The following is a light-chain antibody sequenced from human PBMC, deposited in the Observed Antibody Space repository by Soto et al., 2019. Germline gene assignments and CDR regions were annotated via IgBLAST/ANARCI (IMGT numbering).Light chain of an antibody. CDR2: DAS. Sequence: DFQITHSPAALSASERDRCTITCRASQSISSWLAWYQQTPGKAPKLLIYDASSLESGVPSRFCVNTYGTEFTLTIGRLQPDERATDHCQPCNSYPWTFSRGTKVDIK. J-gene: IGKJ1*01. CDR3: QPCNSYPWT. V-gene: IGKV1-5*01. CDR1: QSISSW.